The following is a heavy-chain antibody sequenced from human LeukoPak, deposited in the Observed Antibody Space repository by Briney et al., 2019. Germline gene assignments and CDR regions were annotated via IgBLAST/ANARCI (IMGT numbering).Heavy chain of an antibody. D-gene: IGHD3-16*01. CDR1: GYTCTGYY. CDR2: INPNSGGT. V-gene: IGHV1-2*02. Sequence: ASVKVSCKASGYTCTGYYMHWVRQAPGQGLEWMGWINPNSGGTNYAQKFQGRVTMTRDTSISTAYMELSRLRSDDTAVYYCARGVMITFGGEYNWFDPWGQGTLVTVSS. J-gene: IGHJ5*02. CDR3: ARGVMITFGGEYNWFDP.